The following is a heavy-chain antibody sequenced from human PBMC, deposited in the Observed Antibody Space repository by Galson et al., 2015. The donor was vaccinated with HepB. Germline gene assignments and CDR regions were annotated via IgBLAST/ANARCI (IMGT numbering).Heavy chain of an antibody. CDR1: GFTFSSYA. J-gene: IGHJ4*02. CDR2: ISGSGGST. CDR3: AKTKLGVVPAAIGYYFDY. D-gene: IGHD2-2*02. V-gene: IGHV3-23*01. Sequence: SLRLSCAASGFTFSSYAMSWVRQAPGKGLEWVSAISGSGGSTYYADSVKGRFTISRDNSKNTLYLQMNSLRAEDTAVYYCAKTKLGVVPAAIGYYFDYWGQGTLVTVSS.